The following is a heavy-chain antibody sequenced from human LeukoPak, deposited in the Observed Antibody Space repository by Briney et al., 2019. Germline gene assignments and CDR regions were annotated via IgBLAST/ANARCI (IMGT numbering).Heavy chain of an antibody. CDR3: ARNKVTAYSYSGLDV. V-gene: IGHV4-34*01. Sequence: SETLSLSCAVSGGSFSSGYYWSWIRHSPGKGLEWIGEINHSESTIYSPSLRSRVTISVDTSKKHFSTKLCSVTAADTGLYYCARNKVTAYSYSGLDVWGKGTTVTVSS. D-gene: IGHD2-21*02. CDR1: GGSFSSGYY. J-gene: IGHJ6*04. CDR2: INHSEST.